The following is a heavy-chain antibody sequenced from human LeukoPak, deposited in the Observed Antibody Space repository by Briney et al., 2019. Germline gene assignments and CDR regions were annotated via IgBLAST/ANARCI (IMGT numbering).Heavy chain of an antibody. J-gene: IGHJ5*02. CDR3: ASAGSTTLTRWFDH. CDR1: GFPFSTYS. CDR2: IKYSSSTI. V-gene: IGHV3-48*02. Sequence: GGSLRLSCAASGFPFSTYSMTWVRQAPGKGLEWVSYIKYSSSTIFYAESVRGRFTISRDNAKNSLFLQTNSLRDEDTAVYYCASAGSTTLTRWFDHWGQGSLVTVSS. D-gene: IGHD4-17*01.